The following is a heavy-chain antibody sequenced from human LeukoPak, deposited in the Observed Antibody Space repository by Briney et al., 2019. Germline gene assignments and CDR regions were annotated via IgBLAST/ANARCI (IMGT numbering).Heavy chain of an antibody. Sequence: ASVKVSCKASGGTFSSYAISWVRQAPGQGIEWMGRIIPILGIANYAQKFQGRVTITADKSTSTAYMELSSLRSEDTAVYYCARGIYSSSFIWFDPWGQGTLVTVSS. CDR2: IIPILGIA. V-gene: IGHV1-69*04. J-gene: IGHJ5*02. CDR1: GGTFSSYA. D-gene: IGHD6-13*01. CDR3: ARGIYSSSFIWFDP.